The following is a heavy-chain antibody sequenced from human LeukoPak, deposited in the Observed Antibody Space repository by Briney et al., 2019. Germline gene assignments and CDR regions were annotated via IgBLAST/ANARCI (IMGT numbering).Heavy chain of an antibody. CDR1: GYTFTGYY. CDR2: INPNSGGT. CDR3: ARAESIAARRVGNY. J-gene: IGHJ4*02. Sequence: ASVKVSCKASGYTFTGYYMHWVRQAPGQGLEWMGWINPNSGGTNYAQKFQGWVTMTRDTSISTAYMELSRLRSDDTAVYYCARAESIAARRVGNYWGQGTLVTVSS. D-gene: IGHD6-6*01. V-gene: IGHV1-2*04.